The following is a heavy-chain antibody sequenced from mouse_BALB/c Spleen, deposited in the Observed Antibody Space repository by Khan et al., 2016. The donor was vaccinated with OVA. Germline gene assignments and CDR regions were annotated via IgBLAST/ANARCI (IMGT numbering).Heavy chain of an antibody. Sequence: QVQLQQSGAELVRPGTSVQVSCKASGYAFTDYLIEWLKQRPGQGLEWIGVINPGSGDITYNEKFMDKATLTADKSSSTAYMQLTSLTSDDSAVYFCSRSVYGFGAYWGPGTLVTVSA. CDR3: SRSVYGFGAY. J-gene: IGHJ3*01. V-gene: IGHV1-54*03. CDR2: INPGSGDI. CDR1: GYAFTDYL. D-gene: IGHD1-1*01.